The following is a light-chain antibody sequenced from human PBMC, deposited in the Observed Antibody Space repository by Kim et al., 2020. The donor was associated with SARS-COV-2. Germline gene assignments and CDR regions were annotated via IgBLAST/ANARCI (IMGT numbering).Light chain of an antibody. Sequence: DLQMTQSPSSVSASVGDRVTITCRAGQGVSSSLAWYQQKPGKAPQLLIYGASRLQSGVPSRFSGSGSGTEFTLTISNLQPGDFATYYCKQGDDLPYSFGQGTKLEI. CDR1: QGVSSS. V-gene: IGKV1D-12*01. J-gene: IGKJ2*03. CDR2: GAS. CDR3: KQGDDLPYS.